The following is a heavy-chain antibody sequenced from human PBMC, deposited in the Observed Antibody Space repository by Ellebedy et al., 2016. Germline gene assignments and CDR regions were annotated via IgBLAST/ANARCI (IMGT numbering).Heavy chain of an antibody. CDR3: ARDLVTMALRFYYFGMDV. J-gene: IGHJ6*02. Sequence: SWVRQAPGKGLEWVANIKQDGSETYYVDSVKGRFTISRDNAKNSLYLQMDSLRAEDTAVYYCARDLVTMALRFYYFGMDVWGQGTTVTVSS. V-gene: IGHV3-7*01. CDR2: IKQDGSET. D-gene: IGHD3-10*01.